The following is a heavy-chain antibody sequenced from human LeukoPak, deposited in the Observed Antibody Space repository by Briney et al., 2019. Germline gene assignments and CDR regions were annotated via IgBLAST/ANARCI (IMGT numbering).Heavy chain of an antibody. Sequence: GGSLRLSCAASGLSFSTYAMSWVRQAPGKGLEWVAGISGSGVDTHYAGSVNGRFRISRDNSANTLYLQMNSLREEDTALYYCASGTYRLGDYWGQGTQVAGSP. CDR2: ISGSGVDT. V-gene: IGHV3-23*01. CDR3: ASGTYRLGDY. D-gene: IGHD3-10*01. CDR1: GLSFSTYA. J-gene: IGHJ4*02.